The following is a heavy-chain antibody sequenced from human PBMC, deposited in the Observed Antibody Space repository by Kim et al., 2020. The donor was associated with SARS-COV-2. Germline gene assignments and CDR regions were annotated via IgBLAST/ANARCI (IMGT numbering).Heavy chain of an antibody. CDR1: GASIDSGGYY. CDR3: ARVNVYGSGSYHFDY. D-gene: IGHD3-10*01. V-gene: IGHV4-31*01. CDR2: IYYNGNT. Sequence: SETLSLTCTVSGASIDSGGYYWTWIRQHPGKGLEWVGYIYYNGNTHYNPFLQSQVTISVDTSKNHLSLKLKSVTAADTAVYYCARVNVYGSGSYHFDYWG. J-gene: IGHJ4*01.